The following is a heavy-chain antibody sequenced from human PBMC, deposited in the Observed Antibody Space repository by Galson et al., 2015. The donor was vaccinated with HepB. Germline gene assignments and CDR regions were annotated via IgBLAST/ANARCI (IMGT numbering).Heavy chain of an antibody. CDR1: GFTFSSYA. CDR3: AKDHDSSGYYYAVWSSSIEFDY. V-gene: IGHV3-23*01. J-gene: IGHJ4*02. Sequence: SLRLSCAASGFTFSSYAISWVRQAPGKGLEWVSAISGSGGSTYYADSVKGRFTISRDNSKNTLYLQMNSLRAEDTAVYYCAKDHDSSGYYYAVWSSSIEFDYWGQGALVTVSS. D-gene: IGHD3-22*01. CDR2: ISGSGGST.